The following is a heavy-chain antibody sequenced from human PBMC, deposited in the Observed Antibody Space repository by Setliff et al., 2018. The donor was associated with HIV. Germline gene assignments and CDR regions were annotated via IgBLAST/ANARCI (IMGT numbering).Heavy chain of an antibody. CDR3: ARLNFWSVLYNWPDP. CDR2: ITHSGSA. V-gene: IGHV4-34*10. Sequence: SETLSLTCAVYGGSFSGYYCWSWIRQSPGERLEWIGDITHSGSAEYSPSFRSRVTISVDTSKNTLYLRMNNLRVDDTAVYYCARLNFWSVLYNWPDPWGQGTLVTVSS. D-gene: IGHD3-3*01. CDR1: GGSFSGYY. J-gene: IGHJ5*02.